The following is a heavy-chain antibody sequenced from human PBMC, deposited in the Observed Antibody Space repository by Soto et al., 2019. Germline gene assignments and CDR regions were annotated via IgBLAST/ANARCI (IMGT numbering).Heavy chain of an antibody. D-gene: IGHD3-10*01. Sequence: SETLSLTCTVSGGSISSYYWSWIRQPPGKGLEWIGYIYYSGSTNYNPSLKSRVTISVDTSKNQFSLKLNSVTAADTAVYYCARHIGSGTYPLDYWGQGTLVTVSS. V-gene: IGHV4-59*08. CDR3: ARHIGSGTYPLDY. CDR1: GGSISSYY. J-gene: IGHJ4*02. CDR2: IYYSGST.